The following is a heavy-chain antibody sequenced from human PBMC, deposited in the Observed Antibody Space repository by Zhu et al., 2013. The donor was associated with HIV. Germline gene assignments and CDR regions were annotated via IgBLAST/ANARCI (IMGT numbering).Heavy chain of an antibody. CDR1: GYTFSGYY. CDR2: INPNTGGT. V-gene: IGHV1-2*02. Sequence: QVQLVQSGADVKKPGASVKVSCQASGYTFSGYYIHWVRQAPGQGLEWMGWINPNTGGTDYAQKFQGRVTMTRDTSISTAYIDLRSLRSDDTAVYYCARGDYYDSSGYYDYWGQGTLVTVSS. CDR3: ARGDYYDSSGYYDY. D-gene: IGHD3-22*01. J-gene: IGHJ4*02.